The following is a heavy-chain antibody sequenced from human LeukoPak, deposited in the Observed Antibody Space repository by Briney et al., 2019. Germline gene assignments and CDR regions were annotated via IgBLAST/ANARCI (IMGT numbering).Heavy chain of an antibody. V-gene: IGHV4-34*01. CDR2: ISHSGTT. J-gene: IGHJ4*02. Sequence: AETLSLTCAVYGGSFSGYYWSWLRQPPGKGLEWIGEISHSGTTNYNPSLKSRLTMTVDTSSYQFSLKLSSVTAADTAVYYCARHLLSDSTTVIGVLIQPYFDYWGRGTLVTVSS. CDR1: GGSFSGYY. CDR3: ARHLLSDSTTVIGVLIQPYFDY. D-gene: IGHD3-16*02.